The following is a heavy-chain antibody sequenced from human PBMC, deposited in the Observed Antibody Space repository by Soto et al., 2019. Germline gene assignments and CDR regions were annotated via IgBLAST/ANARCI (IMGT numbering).Heavy chain of an antibody. Sequence: SETLSLTCTVSGGSISSYYWSWIRQPPGKGLEWIGYIYYSGSTNYNPSLKSRVTISVDTSKNQFSLKLSSVTAADTAVYYCATGNYDFWSGYYRRPYYFDYWGQGTLVTVSS. CDR2: IYYSGST. D-gene: IGHD3-3*01. CDR1: GGSISSYY. J-gene: IGHJ4*02. CDR3: ATGNYDFWSGYYRRPYYFDY. V-gene: IGHV4-59*01.